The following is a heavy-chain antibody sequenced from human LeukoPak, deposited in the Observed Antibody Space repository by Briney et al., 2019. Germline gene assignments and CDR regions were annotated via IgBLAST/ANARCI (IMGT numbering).Heavy chain of an antibody. CDR2: ISGDGRTT. V-gene: IGHV3-74*01. D-gene: IGHD1-20*01. CDR3: VTYNWEYEADY. J-gene: IGHJ4*02. CDR1: GFTFSSYS. Sequence: GGSLRLSCAASGFTFSSYSMDWVRQAPEKGLVWVSRISGDGRTTDYADSGKGRFTTFRDNAKNTLYLQMSSLRAEDTAVYYCVTYNWEYEADYWGQGTLVTVSS.